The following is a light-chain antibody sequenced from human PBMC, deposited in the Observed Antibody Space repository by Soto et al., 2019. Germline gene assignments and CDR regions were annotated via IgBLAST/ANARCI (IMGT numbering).Light chain of an antibody. Sequence: QSVLTQPPSVSGASGQRVTISCTGSSSNIGAGYDVHWYQQLPGTAPKLLIYGNSNRPSGVPDRVSGSKSGTSASLAITGLQAADEADYYCQSYDSRLSGYVFGTGTKVTVL. CDR2: GNS. J-gene: IGLJ1*01. CDR3: QSYDSRLSGYV. V-gene: IGLV1-40*01. CDR1: SSNIGAGYD.